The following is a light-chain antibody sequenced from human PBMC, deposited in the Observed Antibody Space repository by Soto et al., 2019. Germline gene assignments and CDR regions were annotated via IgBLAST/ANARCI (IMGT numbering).Light chain of an antibody. J-gene: IGLJ1*01. CDR1: SSDVVSDNY. CDR3: SSYTSSSTYV. CDR2: DVS. Sequence: QAARGQPPSVSGPPGQSLTISSTATSSDVVSDNYVASYQQPPVTAPKRMVYDVSNRPSGVSNRFSGSKSGNTASLTISGLQAEDEADYYCSSYTSSSTYVFGTGTKVTVL. V-gene: IGLV2-18*02.